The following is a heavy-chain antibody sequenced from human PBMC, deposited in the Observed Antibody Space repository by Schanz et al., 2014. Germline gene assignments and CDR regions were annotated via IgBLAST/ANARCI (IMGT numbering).Heavy chain of an antibody. CDR3: SRGECSSTSCHEVAPPDD. CDR1: GASISSRDFY. D-gene: IGHD2-2*01. J-gene: IGHJ4*02. Sequence: QVQLQEPGPGLVKPSQTLSLTCTVSGASISSRDFYWSWIRQFPGKGLEWIGYISYSGRTYYSPSLKSRLTMSVDTSKNQFSLRLSSVTAADTAIYYCSRGECSSTSCHEVAPPDDWGQGTLVTVSS. CDR2: ISYSGRT. V-gene: IGHV4-31*03.